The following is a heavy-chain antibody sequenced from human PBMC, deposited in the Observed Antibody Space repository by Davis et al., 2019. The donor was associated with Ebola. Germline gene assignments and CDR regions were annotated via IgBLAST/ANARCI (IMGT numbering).Heavy chain of an antibody. CDR2: ISSSSSYI. V-gene: IGHV3-21*01. CDR1: GFIVSDKY. J-gene: IGHJ4*02. Sequence: GESLKISCAASGFIVSDKYMSWVRQAPGKGLEWVSSISSSSSYIYYADSVKGRFTLSRDTSKNTLYLQMNSLRAEDTAVYYCAKDDYHSGSPFDYWGQGTLVTVSS. CDR3: AKDDYHSGSPFDY. D-gene: IGHD1-26*01.